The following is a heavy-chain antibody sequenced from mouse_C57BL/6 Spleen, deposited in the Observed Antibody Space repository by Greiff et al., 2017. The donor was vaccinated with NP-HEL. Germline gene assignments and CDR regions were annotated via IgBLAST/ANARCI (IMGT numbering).Heavy chain of an antibody. D-gene: IGHD2-4*01. V-gene: IGHV1-5*01. CDR1: GYTFTSYW. CDR2: IYPGNSDT. Sequence: VQLQQSGTVLARPGASVKMSCKTSGYTFTSYWMHWVNQRPGQGLEWIGAIYPGNSDTSYNQKFKGKAKLTAVTSASTAYMELSSLTNEDSAVYYCTRSTMITTVGKYAMDYWGQGTSVTVSS. CDR3: TRSTMITTVGKYAMDY. J-gene: IGHJ4*01.